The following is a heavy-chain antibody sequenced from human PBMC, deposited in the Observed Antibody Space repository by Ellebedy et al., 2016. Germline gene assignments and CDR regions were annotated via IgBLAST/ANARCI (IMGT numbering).Heavy chain of an antibody. CDR1: GLTVSSFF. J-gene: IGHJ4*02. CDR3: RQGHYFDQ. Sequence: GESLKISXAPSGLTVSSFFMGWVRQAPGKGLEWVSTMRGDGAKTHLADSVKGRFTMSRDIPKNTVYLQMNNLRVEDTALYYCRQGHYFDQWGQGALVTVSS. V-gene: IGHV3-23*01. CDR2: MRGDGAKT.